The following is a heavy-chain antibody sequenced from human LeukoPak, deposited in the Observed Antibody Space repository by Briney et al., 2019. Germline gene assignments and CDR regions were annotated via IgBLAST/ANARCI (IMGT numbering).Heavy chain of an antibody. Sequence: GRSLRLSCAASGFTFDDYAMHWVRQAPGKGLEWVSGIGWNSGGIVYADSVEGRFTISRDNAKKSLYLQMNSLTPEDTAVYYCARDQVGAIGGSAYGWFDPWGQGTLVSVSS. CDR2: IGWNSGGI. CDR3: ARDQVGAIGGSAYGWFDP. CDR1: GFTFDDYA. V-gene: IGHV3-9*01. D-gene: IGHD1-26*01. J-gene: IGHJ5*02.